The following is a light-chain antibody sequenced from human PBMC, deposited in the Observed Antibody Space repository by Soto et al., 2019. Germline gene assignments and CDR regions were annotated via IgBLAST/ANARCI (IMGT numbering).Light chain of an antibody. CDR1: SSDVGGYNF. Sequence: QSALTQPASVSGSPGQSITISCSGTSSDVGGYNFVSWYQQHPGEAPKLMIYEVTNRPSGVSNRFSGSKSGNTASLTISGLQAEDEADYYCNSYTTNSNRVFGTGTKLTVL. J-gene: IGLJ1*01. V-gene: IGLV2-14*01. CDR3: NSYTTNSNRV. CDR2: EVT.